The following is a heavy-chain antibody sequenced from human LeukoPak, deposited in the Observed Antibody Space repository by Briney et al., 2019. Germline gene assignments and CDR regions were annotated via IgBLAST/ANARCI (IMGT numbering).Heavy chain of an antibody. Sequence: GGSLRLSCAASGFTFSSYAMSWVRQAPGKGLEWVSSISSSSSYIYYADSVKGRFTISRDNAKNSLYLQMNSLRAEDTAVYYCARGEVAVAGTWGQGTLVTVSS. J-gene: IGHJ4*02. CDR3: ARGEVAVAGT. CDR1: GFTFSSYA. D-gene: IGHD6-19*01. V-gene: IGHV3-21*01. CDR2: ISSSSSYI.